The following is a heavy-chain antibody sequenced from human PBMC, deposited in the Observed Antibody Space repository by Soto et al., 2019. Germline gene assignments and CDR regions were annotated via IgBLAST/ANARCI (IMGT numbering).Heavy chain of an antibody. CDR2: ISGSGGST. Sequence: GGSLRLSCAASGFTFSSYAMSWVRQAPGKGLEWVSAISGSGGSTYYADSVKGRFTISRDNSKNTLYLQMNSLRAEDTAVYYCAKTGLDYVWGSYRSRPYWGQGTLVTVSS. J-gene: IGHJ4*02. CDR1: GFTFSSYA. CDR3: AKTGLDYVWGSYRSRPY. V-gene: IGHV3-23*01. D-gene: IGHD3-16*02.